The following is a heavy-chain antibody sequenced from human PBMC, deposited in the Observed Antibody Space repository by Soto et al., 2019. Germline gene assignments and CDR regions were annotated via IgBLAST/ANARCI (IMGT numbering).Heavy chain of an antibody. D-gene: IGHD2-15*01. CDR3: ARVYCSGGSCYGIDY. V-gene: IGHV1-8*01. Sequence: ASVKVSCKAAAYTFTSYDINWVRQATGQDFEWMGWMNPNNGNTAYAQKFQGRVTMTRDTSTSTVYMELSSLRSEDTAVHYCARVYCSGGSCYGIDYWGQGTLVTVSS. CDR1: AYTFTSYD. CDR2: MNPNNGNT. J-gene: IGHJ4*02.